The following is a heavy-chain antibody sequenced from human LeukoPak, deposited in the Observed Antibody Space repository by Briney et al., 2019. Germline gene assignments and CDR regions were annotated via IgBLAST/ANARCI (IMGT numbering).Heavy chain of an antibody. J-gene: IGHJ4*02. V-gene: IGHV3-23*01. D-gene: IGHD3-10*01. CDR3: ARDLNLYGSGSYGDY. Sequence: PGGSLRLSCAASGFTFSSYAMSWVRQAPGKGLEWVSAISGSGGSTYYADSVKGRFTISRDNSKNTLYLQMNSLRAEDTAVYYCARDLNLYGSGSYGDYWGQGTLVTVSS. CDR2: ISGSGGST. CDR1: GFTFSSYA.